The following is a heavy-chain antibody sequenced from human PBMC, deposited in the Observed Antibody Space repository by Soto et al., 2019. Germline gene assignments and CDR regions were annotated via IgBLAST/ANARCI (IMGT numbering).Heavy chain of an antibody. CDR3: AREGGVVVAATDFQH. CDR2: INAGNGNT. D-gene: IGHD2-15*01. V-gene: IGHV1-3*05. Sequence: QVQLVQSGAEEKKPGASVKVSCKASGYTFTSYAMHWVRQAPGQRLEWMGWINAGNGNTKYSQKFQGRVTITRDTSASTGYMELSSLRSEDTAVYYCAREGGVVVAATDFQHWGQGTLVTVSS. J-gene: IGHJ1*01. CDR1: GYTFTSYA.